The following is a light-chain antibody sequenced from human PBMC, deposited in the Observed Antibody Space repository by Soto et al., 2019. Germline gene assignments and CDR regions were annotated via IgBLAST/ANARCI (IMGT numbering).Light chain of an antibody. Sequence: DIQMTQSPSSLSASVRDRVTITCRASQGISNYLAWYQQKPGKVPKLLIYAASTLQSGVPSRFSGSGSGPDFTLTISTLQPEDVATYYCQKYNSTPWTFGQGTKVEIK. V-gene: IGKV1-27*01. CDR1: QGISNY. CDR3: QKYNSTPWT. CDR2: AAS. J-gene: IGKJ1*01.